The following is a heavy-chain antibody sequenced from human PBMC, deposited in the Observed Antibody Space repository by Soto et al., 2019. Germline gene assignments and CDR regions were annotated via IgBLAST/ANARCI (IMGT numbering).Heavy chain of an antibody. D-gene: IGHD1-26*01. CDR2: ISGSGFKK. V-gene: IGHV3-23*01. J-gene: IGHJ5*02. CDR3: AKNQGVELVPLATVDWFDP. Sequence: GGSLRLSCAASGFIFENFGMSWVRQAPGKGLEWISSISGSGFKKYYADSVKGRFTISSDNSKSTVYLELNNLSAEDTAVYHCAKNQGVELVPLATVDWFDPWGQGSVVTVSS. CDR1: GFIFENFG.